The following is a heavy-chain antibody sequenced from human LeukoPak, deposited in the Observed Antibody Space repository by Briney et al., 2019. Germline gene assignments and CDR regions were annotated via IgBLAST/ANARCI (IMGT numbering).Heavy chain of an antibody. Sequence: GGSLRLSCAASGNYWMHWVRQAPGKGLVWVSHIDSGGSWTSYADSVKGRFTISRDNAKNTVYLQMNNLRAEDTAVYYCVSFYETYWGRGTLVTVSS. J-gene: IGHJ4*02. V-gene: IGHV3-74*01. CDR1: GNYW. D-gene: IGHD2/OR15-2a*01. CDR2: IDSGGSWT. CDR3: VSFYETY.